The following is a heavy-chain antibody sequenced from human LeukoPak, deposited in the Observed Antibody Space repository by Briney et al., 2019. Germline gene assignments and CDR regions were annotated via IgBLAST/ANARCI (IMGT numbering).Heavy chain of an antibody. CDR3: ARELFPQGANCFDP. CDR1: GGSVSNHY. Sequence: SETLSPTCTVSGGSVSNHYWTWIRQPAGKGLEWIGRIYSSGSTNYHPSLKSRVTMSVDTSKNQFSLKLSSVTAADAAVYYCARELFPQGANCFDPWGQGTLVTVSS. D-gene: IGHD3-10*02. J-gene: IGHJ5*02. CDR2: IYSSGST. V-gene: IGHV4-4*07.